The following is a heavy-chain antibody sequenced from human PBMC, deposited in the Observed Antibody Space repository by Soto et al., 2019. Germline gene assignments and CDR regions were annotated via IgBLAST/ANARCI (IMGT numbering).Heavy chain of an antibody. J-gene: IGHJ6*02. CDR3: ARAAYYDFWSGYPDYYGMDV. D-gene: IGHD3-3*01. V-gene: IGHV4-59*01. CDR2: IYYSGST. CDR1: GGSFSSYY. Sequence: PSGPLSLTCTMCGGSFSSYYWILILHPAVRAVSGIGYIYYSGSTNYNPSLKSRVTISVDTSKNQFSLKLSSVTAADTAVYYCARAAYYDFWSGYPDYYGMDVWGQGTTVTVSS.